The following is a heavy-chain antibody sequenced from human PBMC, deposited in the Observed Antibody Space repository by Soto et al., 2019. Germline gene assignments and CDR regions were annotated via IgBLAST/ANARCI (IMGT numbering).Heavy chain of an antibody. CDR1: GFTVSSNY. V-gene: IGHV3-53*01. D-gene: IGHD6-13*01. CDR3: ARDERAAAGSDY. J-gene: IGHJ4*02. Sequence: GGSLRLSCAASGFTVSSNYMSWVRQAPGKGLEWVSVIYSGGSTYYADSVKGRFTISRDNSKNTLYLQVNSLRAEDTAVYYCARDERAAAGSDYWGQGTLVTVSS. CDR2: IYSGGST.